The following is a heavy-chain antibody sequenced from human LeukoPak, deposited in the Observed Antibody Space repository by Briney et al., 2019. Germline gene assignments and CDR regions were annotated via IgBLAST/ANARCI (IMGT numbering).Heavy chain of an antibody. J-gene: IGHJ4*02. V-gene: IGHV3-9*01. Sequence: GGSLRLSCAASGLTFDDYAMHWVWQAPGKGLEWVPGISWNSGRIGYADSVKGRFTISRDNAKNSLYLQMNSLRAEDTAFYYCAKDTSYDILTGSFDYWGQGTLVTVSS. CDR1: GLTFDDYA. CDR3: AKDTSYDILTGSFDY. D-gene: IGHD3-9*01. CDR2: ISWNSGRI.